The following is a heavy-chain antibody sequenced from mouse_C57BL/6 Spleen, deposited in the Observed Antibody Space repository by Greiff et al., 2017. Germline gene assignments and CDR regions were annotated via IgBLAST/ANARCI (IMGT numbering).Heavy chain of an antibody. Sequence: EVMLVESGGDLVKPGGSLKLSCAASGFTFSSYGMSWVRQTPDKRLEWVATISSGGSYTYYPDSVKGRFTISRDNAKNTLYLQMSSLKSEDTAMYYCARQITTAYYYAMDYWGQGTSVTVSS. CDR3: ARQITTAYYYAMDY. CDR2: ISSGGSYT. CDR1: GFTFSSYG. V-gene: IGHV5-6*01. D-gene: IGHD1-2*01. J-gene: IGHJ4*01.